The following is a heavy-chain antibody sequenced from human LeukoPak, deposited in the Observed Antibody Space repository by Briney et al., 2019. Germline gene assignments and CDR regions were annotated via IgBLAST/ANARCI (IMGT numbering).Heavy chain of an antibody. J-gene: IGHJ6*02. Sequence: GGSLRLSCAASGFTFSNAWMSWVRQAAGKGLEWVGRIKSKTDGGTTDYAAPVKGRFTISRDDSKNTLYLQMNSLKTDDTAVYYCTTVGYCSGGSCYWDYYYGMDVWGQGTTVTVSS. CDR1: GFTFSNAW. D-gene: IGHD2-15*01. V-gene: IGHV3-15*01. CDR3: TTVGYCSGGSCYWDYYYGMDV. CDR2: IKSKTDGGTT.